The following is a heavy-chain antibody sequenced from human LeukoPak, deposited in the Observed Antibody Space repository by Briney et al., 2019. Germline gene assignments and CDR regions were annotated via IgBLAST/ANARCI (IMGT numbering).Heavy chain of an antibody. V-gene: IGHV1-2*02. CDR3: ARGAIRDIVVVPAAMGYYYYMDV. Sequence: ASVKVSCKASGYTFTGYYMHWVRQTPGQGLEWMGWINPNSGGTNYAQKFQGRVTMTRDTSISTAYMELSRLRSDDTAVYYCARGAIRDIVVVPAAMGYYYYMDVWGKGTTVTVSS. CDR1: GYTFTGYY. CDR2: INPNSGGT. D-gene: IGHD2-2*01. J-gene: IGHJ6*03.